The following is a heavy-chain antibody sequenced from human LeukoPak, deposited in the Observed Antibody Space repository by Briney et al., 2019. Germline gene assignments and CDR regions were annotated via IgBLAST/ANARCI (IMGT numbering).Heavy chain of an antibody. J-gene: IGHJ5*02. D-gene: IGHD2-2*01. Sequence: GGSLRLSCAASGFTFSSYWMHWVRQVAGKGLVWVARINGDASNTTYADSVKGRFTISRDNAKNTLYLQMNSLRVDDTAVYYCARAMPHDNWFDPWGQGSLVTVSS. V-gene: IGHV3-74*03. CDR2: INGDASNT. CDR1: GFTFSSYW. CDR3: ARAMPHDNWFDP.